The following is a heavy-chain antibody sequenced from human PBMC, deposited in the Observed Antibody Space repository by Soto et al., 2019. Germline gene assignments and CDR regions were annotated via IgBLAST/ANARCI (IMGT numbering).Heavy chain of an antibody. Sequence: GGSLRLSCAASGFTFSSYGMHWVRQAPGKGLEWVAVISYDGSNKYYADSVKGRFTISRDNSKNTLYLQMNSLRAEDTAVYYCAKDPYVYIYFDWLPHVFFDYWGQGTLVTVSS. CDR3: AKDPYVYIYFDWLPHVFFDY. D-gene: IGHD3-9*01. J-gene: IGHJ4*02. CDR2: ISYDGSNK. CDR1: GFTFSSYG. V-gene: IGHV3-30*18.